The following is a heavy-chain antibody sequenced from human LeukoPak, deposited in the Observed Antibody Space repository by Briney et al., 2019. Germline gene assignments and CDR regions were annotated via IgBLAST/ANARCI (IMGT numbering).Heavy chain of an antibody. CDR2: IFYSGST. J-gene: IGHJ6*03. V-gene: IGHV4-39*07. Sequence: PSETLSLTCTVSGGSISSSSYYWGWIRQPPGKGLEWVGSIFYSGSTYYNPSLKSRVTISVDTSKNQVSLKLSSVTAADTAVYYCARESRTHMDVWGKGTTVTVSS. CDR1: GGSISSSSYY. CDR3: ARESRTHMDV. D-gene: IGHD2-15*01.